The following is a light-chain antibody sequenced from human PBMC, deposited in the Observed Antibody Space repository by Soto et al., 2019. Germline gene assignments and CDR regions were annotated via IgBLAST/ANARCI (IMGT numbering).Light chain of an antibody. V-gene: IGLV1-44*01. CDR1: SSNIGRNS. CDR2: SVN. J-gene: IGLJ3*02. CDR3: AAWDDSLNGVV. Sequence: QAVVTQPPSASGTPGQGVIISCSGSSSNIGRNSVSWYQQVPGTAPRLLIYSVNQRPSGVPDRFSGSRSGTSASLAIRGLQSDDEASYYCAAWDDSLNGVVFAGGTKLTVL.